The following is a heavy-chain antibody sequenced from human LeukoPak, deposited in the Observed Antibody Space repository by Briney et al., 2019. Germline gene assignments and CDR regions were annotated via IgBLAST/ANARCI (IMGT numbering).Heavy chain of an antibody. J-gene: IGHJ4*02. D-gene: IGHD4-23*01. CDR1: GGSISSGDYY. V-gene: IGHV4-30-4*01. Sequence: PSETLSLTCTDSGGSISSGDYYWSWFRQPPGNGLEWIGYIYYSGSTYYNPSLKSRVPISVDTSKNQFSLKLSSVTAADTAVYYCASLHDSGGRDFDYWGQGTLVTVSS. CDR3: ASLHDSGGRDFDY. CDR2: IYYSGST.